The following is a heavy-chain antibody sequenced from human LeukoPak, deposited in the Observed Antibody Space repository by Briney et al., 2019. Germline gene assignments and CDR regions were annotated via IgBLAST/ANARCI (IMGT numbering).Heavy chain of an antibody. CDR1: GYIFSKYD. V-gene: IGHV1-69-2*01. J-gene: IGHJ4*02. CDR2: VDPEDGGA. D-gene: IGHD6-13*01. Sequence: GASVKVSCKASGYIFSKYDIHWIQQAPGKGLEWVGRVDPEDGGAIYAQKFRGRVTISADTSTDTAYMELTSLKSDDTAVYYCARDRIAAAGLFDYWGQGTLVTVSS. CDR3: ARDRIAAAGLFDY.